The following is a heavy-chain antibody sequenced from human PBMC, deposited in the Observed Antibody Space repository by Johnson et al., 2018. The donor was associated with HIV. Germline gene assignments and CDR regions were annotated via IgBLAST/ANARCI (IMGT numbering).Heavy chain of an antibody. D-gene: IGHD3-10*01. J-gene: IGHJ3*02. CDR3: ARKKTAARGAFDI. CDR1: GFTFSSYG. CDR2: MSSSGSTI. Sequence: VQLVESGGGLVQPGGSLRLSCAASGFTFSSYGMHWVRQAPGQGLEWISYMSSSGSTIYHAESVKGRFTISRDNAKNSLYLQMGSLRGEYVAVYYCARKKTAARGAFDIWGQGTMVPVSS. V-gene: IGHV3-48*04.